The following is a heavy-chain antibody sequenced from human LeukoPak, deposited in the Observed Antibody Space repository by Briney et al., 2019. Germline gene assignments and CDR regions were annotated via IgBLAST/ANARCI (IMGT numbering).Heavy chain of an antibody. D-gene: IGHD3-3*01. CDR3: ARDFREPEYYDFWSGYSLSYYFDY. V-gene: IGHV3-21*01. Sequence: PGGSLRLSCAASGFTFSSYSMNWVRQAPGKGLEWVSSICSTSRCIFYADSVKGRFTISRDNAKSSLYLQMNDLRAEDTAVYYCARDFREPEYYDFWSGYSLSYYFDYWGQGTLVTVSS. CDR1: GFTFSSYS. J-gene: IGHJ4*02. CDR2: ICSTSRCI.